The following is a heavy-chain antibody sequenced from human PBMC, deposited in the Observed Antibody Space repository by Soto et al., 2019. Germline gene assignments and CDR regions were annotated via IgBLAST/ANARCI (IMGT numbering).Heavy chain of an antibody. CDR2: ISAYNGNT. Sequence: GASVEVSCKASGYTFTSYGISWVRQAPGQGLEWMGWISAYNGNTNYAQKLQGRVTMTTDTSTSTAYMELRSLRSDDTAVYYCARVIKRGSGWEPFDYWGQGTLVTVSS. D-gene: IGHD6-19*01. V-gene: IGHV1-18*01. CDR3: ARVIKRGSGWEPFDY. CDR1: GYTFTSYG. J-gene: IGHJ4*02.